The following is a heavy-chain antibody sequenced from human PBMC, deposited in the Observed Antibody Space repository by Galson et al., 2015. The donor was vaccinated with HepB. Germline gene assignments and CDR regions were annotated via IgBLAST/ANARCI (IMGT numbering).Heavy chain of an antibody. Sequence: SVKVSCKASGGTFTNYCISWVRRAPGQGLEWMGGIIPIFGIANYAQKFQGRVTITADESTSTVYMDLSSLRSEDTAVYYCARGKIEGAMIRVNGFDVWGQGTTVAVSS. CDR3: ARGKIEGAMIRVNGFDV. CDR1: GGTFTNYC. J-gene: IGHJ6*02. CDR2: IIPIFGIA. V-gene: IGHV1-69*13. D-gene: IGHD3-10*01.